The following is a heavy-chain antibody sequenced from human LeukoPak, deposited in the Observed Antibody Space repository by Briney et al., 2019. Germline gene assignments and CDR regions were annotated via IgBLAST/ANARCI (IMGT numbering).Heavy chain of an antibody. CDR2: IIPILGIA. Sequence: ASVKVSCKASGGTFSSYAISWVRQAPGQGLEWMGRIIPILGIANYAQKFQGRVTITADKSTSTAYMELSSLRSEDTAVYYCARSYSSTSSMDVWGKGTTVTVSS. V-gene: IGHV1-69*04. J-gene: IGHJ6*04. CDR3: ARSYSSTSSMDV. CDR1: GGTFSSYA. D-gene: IGHD2-2*01.